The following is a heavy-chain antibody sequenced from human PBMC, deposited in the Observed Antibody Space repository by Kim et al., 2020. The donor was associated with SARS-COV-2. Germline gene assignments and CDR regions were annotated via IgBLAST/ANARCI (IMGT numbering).Heavy chain of an antibody. Sequence: ASVKVSCKASGYTFTSYGISWVRQAPGQGLEWMGWISAYNGNTNYAQKLQGRVTMTTDTSTSTAYMELRSLRSDDTAVYYCASTLRYFDWLSPPRYWGQGTLVTVSS. CDR1: GYTFTSYG. CDR2: ISAYNGNT. J-gene: IGHJ4*02. CDR3: ASTLRYFDWLSPPRY. V-gene: IGHV1-18*01. D-gene: IGHD3-9*01.